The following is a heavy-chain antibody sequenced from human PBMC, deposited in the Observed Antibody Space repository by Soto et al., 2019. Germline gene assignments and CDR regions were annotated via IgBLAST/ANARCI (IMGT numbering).Heavy chain of an antibody. CDR3: ARSSWFQSLRAALGY. V-gene: IGHV4-34*01. Sequence: QMQLHQWGAGLLKPSETLSLTCDVSGASISGYYWTWIRQPPGKGLGWIGEIDHSGSTNYNPSLKSRFTISGDTSKSQVSLQLTAMTAADTAIYYCARSSWFQSLRAALGYWGQGTLVTVSS. CDR2: IDHSGST. CDR1: GASISGYY. D-gene: IGHD6-25*01. J-gene: IGHJ4*02.